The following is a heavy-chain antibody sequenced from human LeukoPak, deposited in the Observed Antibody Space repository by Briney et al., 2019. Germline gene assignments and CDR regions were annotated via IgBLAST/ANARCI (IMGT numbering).Heavy chain of an antibody. Sequence: GTSLRLSCAASGITFSSFGMHWVRQAPGKGLEWVSYISSSSSYTNYADSVKGRFTISRDNAKNSLYLQMNSLRAEDTAVYYCARDLGYRGIDAFDIWGQGTMVTVSS. D-gene: IGHD2-2*02. V-gene: IGHV3-21*05. CDR2: ISSSSSYT. CDR1: GITFSSFG. J-gene: IGHJ3*02. CDR3: ARDLGYRGIDAFDI.